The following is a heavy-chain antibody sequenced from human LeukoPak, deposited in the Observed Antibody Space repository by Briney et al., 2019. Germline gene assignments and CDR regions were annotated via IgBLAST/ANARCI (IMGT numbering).Heavy chain of an antibody. J-gene: IGHJ4*02. D-gene: IGHD2-15*01. CDR1: GYIFTGYY. V-gene: IGHV1-2*02. CDR2: INPNSGGT. Sequence: ASAKVSCKASGYIFTGYYMHWVRQAPGQGLEWMGWINPNSGGTNSAQKFQGRVTMTRDTSINTAYMELSSLRSDDTAVYYCARSRYCSGSSCYSLDYWGQGTLVTVSS. CDR3: ARSRYCSGSSCYSLDY.